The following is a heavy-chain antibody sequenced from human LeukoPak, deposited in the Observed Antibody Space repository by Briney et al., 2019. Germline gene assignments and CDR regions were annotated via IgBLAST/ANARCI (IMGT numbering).Heavy chain of an antibody. CDR1: GFTFSSYA. D-gene: IGHD3-10*01. J-gene: IGHJ4*02. Sequence: GGSLRLSCAASGFTFSSYAMHWVRQAPGEGLEYVSAISSNGGSTFYANSVKGRFTISRDNSKNTLYLQMGSLRAEDMAVYYCARGPDYYGSGSYYAPLDYWGQGTLVTVSS. V-gene: IGHV3-64*01. CDR3: ARGPDYYGSGSYYAPLDY. CDR2: ISSNGGST.